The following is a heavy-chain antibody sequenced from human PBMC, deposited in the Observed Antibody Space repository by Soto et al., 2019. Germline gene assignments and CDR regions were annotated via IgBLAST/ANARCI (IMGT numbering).Heavy chain of an antibody. CDR3: GSHPGGGGY. Sequence: GGSLRLSCAASGFTFSSYAMTWVRQAPGKGLEWVSGVSGTGGSAYYGDSVKGRFTTPRDNSKNTLYLQMNSLRADDTAVYYCGSHPGGGGYWSQGTLVTVSS. D-gene: IGHD3-10*01. CDR2: VSGTGGSA. CDR1: GFTFSSYA. J-gene: IGHJ4*02. V-gene: IGHV3-23*01.